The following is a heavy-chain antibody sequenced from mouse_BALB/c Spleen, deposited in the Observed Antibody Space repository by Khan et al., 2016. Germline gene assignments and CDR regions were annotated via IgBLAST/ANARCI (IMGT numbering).Heavy chain of an antibody. J-gene: IGHJ2*01. Sequence: QVQLKQSGAELVRPGASVKLSCKASGYTFTSFWINWVKQRPGQGLEWIGHIYPSDSYTDYNQKFKDRATLTVDKSSNTAYMQLNSPTSDGSAVHYCTRETGYVDYWGQGTTLTVSS. CDR1: GYTFTSFW. CDR2: IYPSDSYT. V-gene: IGHV1-69*02. CDR3: TRETGYVDY.